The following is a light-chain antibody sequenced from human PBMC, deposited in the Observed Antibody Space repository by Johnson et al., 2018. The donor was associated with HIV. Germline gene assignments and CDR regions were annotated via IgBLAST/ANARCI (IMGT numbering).Light chain of an antibody. CDR2: ENN. J-gene: IGLJ1*01. V-gene: IGLV1-51*02. Sequence: QAVLTQPPSVSAATGQKVTISCSGSSSNIGNNYVSWYQQLPGTAPKLLIYENNKRPSGIPDRFSGSQSGTSATMGITGLQTGDEADYYCGTWDSSLSAEVFGTGTKVTVL. CDR3: GTWDSSLSAEV. CDR1: SSNIGNNY.